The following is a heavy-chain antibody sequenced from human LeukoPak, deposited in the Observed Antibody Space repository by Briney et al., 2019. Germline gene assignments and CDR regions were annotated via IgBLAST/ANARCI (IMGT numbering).Heavy chain of an antibody. Sequence: PGGSLRLSCAASGFXFSNAWISWVRQAPGKGLEWVGRIKSKTDGGTTDYAAPVKGRFTISRDDSKNTLYLQMNSLKTEDTAVYYCTTPGGVGALDPWGQGTLVTVSS. CDR2: IKSKTDGGTT. V-gene: IGHV3-15*01. CDR1: GFXFSNAW. D-gene: IGHD1-26*01. J-gene: IGHJ5*02. CDR3: TTPGGVGALDP.